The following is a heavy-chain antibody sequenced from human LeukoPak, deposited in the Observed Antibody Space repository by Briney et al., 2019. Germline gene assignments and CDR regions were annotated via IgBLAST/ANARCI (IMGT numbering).Heavy chain of an antibody. CDR3: AKARTWIQPLIDY. D-gene: IGHD5-18*01. CDR1: GFTFSSYG. J-gene: IGHJ4*02. Sequence: PGGSLRLSCAASGFTFSSYGMHWVRQAPGKGLEWVAVISYDGSNKYYADSVKGRFTISRDNSKNTLYLQMNSLRAEDTAVYYCAKARTWIQPLIDYWGQGTLVTVSS. V-gene: IGHV3-30*18. CDR2: ISYDGSNK.